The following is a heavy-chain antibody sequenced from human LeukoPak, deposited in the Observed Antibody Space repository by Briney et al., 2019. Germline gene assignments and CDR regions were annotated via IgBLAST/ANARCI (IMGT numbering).Heavy chain of an antibody. CDR2: ISSNGGST. CDR3: ARAGGALGYCSGGSCYSNP. CDR1: GFTFSSYA. Sequence: GGSLRLACAASGFTFSSYAMHWVRQAPGKGLEYVSAISSNGGSTYYANSVKGRFTISRDNSKNTLYLQMGSLRAEDMAVYYCARAGGALGYCSGGSCYSNPWGQGTLVTVSA. V-gene: IGHV3-64*01. D-gene: IGHD2-15*01. J-gene: IGHJ1*01.